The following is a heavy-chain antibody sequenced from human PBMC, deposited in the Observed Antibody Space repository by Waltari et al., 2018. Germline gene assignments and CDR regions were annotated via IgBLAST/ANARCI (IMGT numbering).Heavy chain of an antibody. CDR1: ALSFHNYG. CDR3: ASGRRSTMGTQWAF. J-gene: IGHJ1*01. CDR2: IERSGNLV. Sequence: QFVESGVGLIRPGVSLSLSCATSALSFHNYGLNCVGQAPGVGVELVSYIERSGNLVHDVDSVNSRFTFTRDNGQNIINLQINDLGAEDTAVCYGASGRRSTMGTQWAFWGHGSLGTVSS. V-gene: IGHV3-21*05. D-gene: IGHD5-12*01.